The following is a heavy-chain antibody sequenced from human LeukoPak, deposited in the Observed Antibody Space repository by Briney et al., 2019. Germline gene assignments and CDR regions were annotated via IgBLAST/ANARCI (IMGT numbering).Heavy chain of an antibody. CDR3: AREVIGIPSYFDY. D-gene: IGHD1-14*01. Sequence: GSLRLSCAASGFSVSSCYIYWVRQAPGKGLEWVSFIHRDEKTYYADSVKGRFTMSRDNFKSTLYLQMNSLGADDTAVYYCAREVIGIPSYFDYWGQGVLVTVSS. CDR2: IHRDEKT. CDR1: GFSVSSCY. V-gene: IGHV3-53*01. J-gene: IGHJ4*02.